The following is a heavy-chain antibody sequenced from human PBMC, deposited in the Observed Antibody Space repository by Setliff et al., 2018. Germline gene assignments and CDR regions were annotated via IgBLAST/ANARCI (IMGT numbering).Heavy chain of an antibody. Sequence: ASVKVSCKASGYTFTSYGISWVRQAPGQGLEWMGWISAYNGNTNYAQKLQGRVTMTTDTSTSTAYMELRSLRSDDTAVYYCARLPLPAARELLDIRYYYYYMDVWGKGTTVTVSS. D-gene: IGHD1-26*01. J-gene: IGHJ6*03. V-gene: IGHV1-18*01. CDR1: GYTFTSYG. CDR2: ISAYNGNT. CDR3: ARLPLPAARELLDIRYYYYYMDV.